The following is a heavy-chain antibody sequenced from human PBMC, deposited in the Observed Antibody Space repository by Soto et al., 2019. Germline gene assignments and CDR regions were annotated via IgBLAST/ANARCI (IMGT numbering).Heavy chain of an antibody. Sequence: ASVKVSCKASGYTFTGYYMHWVRQAPGQGLEWMGWINPNSGGTNYAQKFQGRVTMTRDTSISTAYMELSRLRSDDTAVYYCARDHFYTRNDVYGMGVWGQGTTVTVSS. CDR3: ARDHFYTRNDVYGMGV. D-gene: IGHD1-20*01. J-gene: IGHJ6*02. CDR2: INPNSGGT. CDR1: GYTFTGYY. V-gene: IGHV1-2*02.